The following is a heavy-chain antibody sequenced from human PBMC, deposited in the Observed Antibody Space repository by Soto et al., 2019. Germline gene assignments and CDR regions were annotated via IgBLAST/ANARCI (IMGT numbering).Heavy chain of an antibody. CDR1: GGSSVSVGDC. Sequence: TCDVPGGSSVSVGDCWTLIHQHPGKVLEWIGYNYYSGITYYNPSLKSRVTISLDTSKNQFSLKLSSVTAADTAVYYCASGSSIAGLYYGMGVRGQGTTVPVSS. CDR2: NYYSGIT. J-gene: IGHJ6*01. CDR3: ASGSSIAGLYYGMGV. V-gene: IGHV4-31*11. D-gene: IGHD6-6*01.